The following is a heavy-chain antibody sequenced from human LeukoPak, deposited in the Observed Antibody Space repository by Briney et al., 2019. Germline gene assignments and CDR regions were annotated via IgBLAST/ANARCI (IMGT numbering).Heavy chain of an antibody. CDR3: AKYPSYYVPFDY. D-gene: IGHD1-26*01. CDR1: GFTFTRYA. V-gene: IGHV3-23*01. CDR2: ISGSGSST. J-gene: IGHJ4*02. Sequence: GGSLRLSCAASGFTFTRYAMRWVRQAPGGGLEWVSTISGSGSSTYYADSVRGRFTVSRDNSKNTLYLQMNSLRGEDTAVYYCAKYPSYYVPFDYWGQGTLVTVSS.